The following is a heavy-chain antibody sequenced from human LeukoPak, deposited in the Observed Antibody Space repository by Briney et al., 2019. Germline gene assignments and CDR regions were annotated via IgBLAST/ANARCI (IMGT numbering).Heavy chain of an antibody. V-gene: IGHV3-21*01. CDR2: ISSSSSYI. D-gene: IGHD3-22*01. J-gene: IGHJ2*01. CDR3: ATLGIESSGSNWYFDL. CDR1: GFTFSAYS. Sequence: GGSLRLFCAASGFTFSAYSMNWVRQAPGKGLEWVSSISSSSSYIYYADSVKGRFTISRDNAKNSLYLQMNSLRAEDTAVYYCATLGIESSGSNWYFDLWGRGTLVTVSS.